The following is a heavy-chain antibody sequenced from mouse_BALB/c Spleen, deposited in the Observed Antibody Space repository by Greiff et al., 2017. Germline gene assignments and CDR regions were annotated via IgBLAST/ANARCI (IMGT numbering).Heavy chain of an antibody. CDR1: GYTFTSYW. D-gene: IGHD2-14*01. Sequence: VQLQQPGAELVKPGASVKISCKASGYTFTSYWMNWVKQRPGQGLELIGEIDPSDSYTNNNQKFKDKATLTVDKSSSTAYMQLSSLTSEDSAVYYCARSNRYPWFAYWGQGTLVTVSA. J-gene: IGHJ3*01. CDR3: ARSNRYPWFAY. CDR2: IDPSDSYT. V-gene: IGHV1S126*01.